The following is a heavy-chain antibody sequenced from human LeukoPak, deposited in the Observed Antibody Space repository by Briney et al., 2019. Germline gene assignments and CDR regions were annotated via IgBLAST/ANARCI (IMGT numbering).Heavy chain of an antibody. D-gene: IGHD2-15*01. J-gene: IGHJ4*02. CDR1: GFTFSGYE. CDR2: ICGRGITT. V-gene: IGHV3-48*03. Sequence: GGSLRLSCEASGFTFSGYEMNWVRQAPGKGLEWISYICGRGITTYYADSVKGRFTISRDNAKNSLYLQMNSLRAEDTAVYYCAKEFCSGGSCNLDYWGQGTLVTVSS. CDR3: AKEFCSGGSCNLDY.